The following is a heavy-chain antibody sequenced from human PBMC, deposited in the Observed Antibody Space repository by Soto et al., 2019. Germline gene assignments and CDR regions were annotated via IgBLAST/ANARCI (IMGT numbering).Heavy chain of an antibody. CDR2: INHSGST. J-gene: IGHJ4*02. V-gene: IGHV4-34*01. D-gene: IGHD5-18*01. Sequence: PSETLSLTCAVYGVSFSGYYWSWIRQPPGKGLEWIGEINHSGSTNYNPSLKGRVAIAVDTSKSQFSLKLSSVTAADMAVYYCARGQNRVDTDVDYWGQGTLVTVSS. CDR3: ARGQNRVDTDVDY. CDR1: GVSFSGYY.